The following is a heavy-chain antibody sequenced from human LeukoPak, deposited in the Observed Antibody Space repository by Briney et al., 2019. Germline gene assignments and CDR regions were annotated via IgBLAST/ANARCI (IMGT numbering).Heavy chain of an antibody. Sequence: PRASVKVSCKASGYTFTGYHMHWVRQAPRQGLEWMGRINPNTGDTNFAQNFQGRVNMTRDTSITTAYMELSRLRSDDTAVYYCACSGCNSVHYFHYWRQGTLVSVSS. J-gene: IGHJ4*02. V-gene: IGHV1-2*02. D-gene: IGHD4-23*01. CDR2: INPNTGDT. CDR1: GYTFTGYH. CDR3: ACSGCNSVHYFHY.